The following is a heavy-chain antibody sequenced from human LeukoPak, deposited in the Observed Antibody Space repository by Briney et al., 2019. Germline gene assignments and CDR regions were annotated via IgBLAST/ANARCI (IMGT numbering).Heavy chain of an antibody. Sequence: GGSLRLSCAASGFTFSDYGMHWVRQAPGKGLEWVAFIRYDASNKYYGDSVKGRFTVSRDNVKNTLYLQMNSLRTEDTAVYYCAKDFSCSSLGSWYFDLWGRGALVTVYS. CDR2: IRYDASNK. J-gene: IGHJ2*01. CDR1: GFTFSDYG. CDR3: AKDFSCSSLGSWYFDL. D-gene: IGHD6-13*01. V-gene: IGHV3-30*02.